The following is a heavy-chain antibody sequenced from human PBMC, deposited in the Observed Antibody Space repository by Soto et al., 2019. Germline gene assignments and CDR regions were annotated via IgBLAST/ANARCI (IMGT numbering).Heavy chain of an antibody. Sequence: RLSCAASGFTFSNYAMSWVRQAPGQGLFWVSAISGTGASTYYADSVKGRFTISRDNSKNTLYLQMNSLRAEDTAVYYCAKSTLGYCSSATCFAFDPWGQGTLVTVSS. CDR2: ISGTGAST. CDR3: AKSTLGYCSSATCFAFDP. CDR1: GFTFSNYA. J-gene: IGHJ5*02. D-gene: IGHD2-2*01. V-gene: IGHV3-23*01.